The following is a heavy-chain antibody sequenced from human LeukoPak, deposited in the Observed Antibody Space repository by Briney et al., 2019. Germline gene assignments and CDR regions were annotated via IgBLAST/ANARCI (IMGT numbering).Heavy chain of an antibody. CDR2: IWYDGSKK. D-gene: IGHD6-19*01. V-gene: IGHV3-33*08. J-gene: IGHJ1*01. Sequence: GGSLRLSCAASGFNFTNAWMTWVRQAPGKGLEWVAVIWYDGSKKNYADSVKGRFTISRDNSKNTLNLQMTSLRAEDTAVYYCARVSEDYSSGWYEEYFQYWGQGTLVIVSS. CDR1: GFNFTNAW. CDR3: ARVSEDYSSGWYEEYFQY.